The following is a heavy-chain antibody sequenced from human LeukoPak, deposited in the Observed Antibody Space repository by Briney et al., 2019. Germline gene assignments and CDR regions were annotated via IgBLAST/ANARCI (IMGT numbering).Heavy chain of an antibody. CDR2: ISSSGSTI. J-gene: IGHJ4*02. CDR3: ARAPYYYDSSLGFDY. D-gene: IGHD3-22*01. Sequence: SGGSLRLSCAASGFTFSSYEMNWVRQAPGKGLEWVSYISSSGSTIYYADSVKGRFTISRDNAKNSLYLQMNSLRAEDTVVYYCARAPYYYDSSLGFDYWGQGTLVTVSS. CDR1: GFTFSSYE. V-gene: IGHV3-48*03.